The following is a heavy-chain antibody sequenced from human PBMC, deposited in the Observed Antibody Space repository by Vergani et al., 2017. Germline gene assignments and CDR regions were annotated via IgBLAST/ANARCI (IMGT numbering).Heavy chain of an antibody. V-gene: IGHV1-18*01. Sequence: QVQLVQSGAEMKKPGASVTVSCQTSGYSFSNYGISWVRQAPGGGLEWMGWISTYNGRTHFPEKFQGRVTMTTDTHTTTAYLELRSLRSDDTAVYYCARDLIPNETSGRSAYWGQGTLVSVSS. CDR3: ARDLIPNETSGRSAY. D-gene: IGHD6-25*01. CDR1: GYSFSNYG. J-gene: IGHJ4*02. CDR2: ISTYNGRT.